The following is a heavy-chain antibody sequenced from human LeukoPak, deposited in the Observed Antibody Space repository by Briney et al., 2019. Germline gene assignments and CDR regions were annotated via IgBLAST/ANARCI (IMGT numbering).Heavy chain of an antibody. V-gene: IGHV3-11*04. CDR3: ARGKHIVVDLDGAFDI. CDR1: GFTFSDYY. CDR2: ISSSGSTI. Sequence: GGSLRLSCAASGFTFSDYYMSWIRQAPGKGLDWVSYISSSGSTIYYADSVKGRFTISRDNAKTSLYLQMNSLRAEDTAVYYCARGKHIVVDLDGAFDIWGQGTMVTVSS. J-gene: IGHJ3*02. D-gene: IGHD2-21*01.